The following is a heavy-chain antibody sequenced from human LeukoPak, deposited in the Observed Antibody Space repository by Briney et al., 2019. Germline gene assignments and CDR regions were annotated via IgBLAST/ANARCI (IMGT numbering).Heavy chain of an antibody. CDR2: INHSGST. CDR1: GGSFSGYY. CDR3: ARSGVPQR. V-gene: IGHV4-34*01. Sequence: SETLSLTCAVYGGSFSGYYWSWIRRPPGKGLEWIGEINHSGSTNYNPSLKSRVTISVDTSKNQFSLKLSSVTAADTAVYYCARSGVPQRWGQGTLVTVSS. D-gene: IGHD7-27*01. J-gene: IGHJ4*02.